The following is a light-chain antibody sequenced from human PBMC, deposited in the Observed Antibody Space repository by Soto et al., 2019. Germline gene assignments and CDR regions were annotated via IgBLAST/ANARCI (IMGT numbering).Light chain of an antibody. CDR1: QSIHTS. J-gene: IGKJ5*01. CDR2: EST. CDR3: QQRNVWPPIT. V-gene: IGKV3-11*01. Sequence: VLTQSPATLSLSPGERATLSCRASQSIHTSLAWYQQKSGKPPRLVIYESTLRANGVPDRFGGSRSGTEFTLTLNSLEPEDFAVYDGQQRNVWPPITFGQGTRLGIK.